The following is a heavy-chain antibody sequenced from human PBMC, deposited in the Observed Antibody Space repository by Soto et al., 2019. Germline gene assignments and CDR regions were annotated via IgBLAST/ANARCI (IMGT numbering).Heavy chain of an antibody. CDR2: LNPNSGDT. CDR1: GYTFSSYD. Sequence: QVQLVQSGAEVKKPGASVKVSCKASGYTFSSYDINWVRQATGQGLEWMGWLNPNSGDTGYAQKFRGRVTLTRNTYINPAYIELSSLTSDDTAVYYCATSGGGWYLYWGQGTLVTVSS. CDR3: ATSGGGWYLY. V-gene: IGHV1-8*01. D-gene: IGHD6-19*01. J-gene: IGHJ4*02.